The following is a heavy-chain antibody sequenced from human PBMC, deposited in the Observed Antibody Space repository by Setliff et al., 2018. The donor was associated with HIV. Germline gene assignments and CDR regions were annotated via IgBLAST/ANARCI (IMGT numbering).Heavy chain of an antibody. J-gene: IGHJ4*02. CDR1: GYTFINYG. CDR3: ARDGYYYGSGSYSSFDY. CDR2: ISAYNGNT. V-gene: IGHV1-18*01. D-gene: IGHD3-10*01. Sequence: ASVKVSCKAFGYTFINYGISWVRQAPGQGLEWMGWISAYNGNTNYPQKLQDRVTMTTDTSTSTAYMGLRSLRSDDTAVYYCARDGYYYGSGSYSSFDYWGQGTLVTVSS.